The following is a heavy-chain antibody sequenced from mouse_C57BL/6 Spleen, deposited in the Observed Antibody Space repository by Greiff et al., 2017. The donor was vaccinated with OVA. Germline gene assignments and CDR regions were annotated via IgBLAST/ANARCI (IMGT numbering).Heavy chain of an antibody. J-gene: IGHJ4*01. CDR2: FYPGSGSI. V-gene: IGHV1-62-2*01. Sequence: VQLVESGAELVKPGASVKLSCKASGYTFTEYTIHWVKQRSGQGLEWIGWFYPGSGSIKYNEKFKDKATLTADKSSSTVYMELSRLTSEDSAVYFCARHEEAYYYGSSGGNYAMDYWGQGTSVTVSS. CDR3: ARHEEAYYYGSSGGNYAMDY. CDR1: GYTFTEYT. D-gene: IGHD1-1*01.